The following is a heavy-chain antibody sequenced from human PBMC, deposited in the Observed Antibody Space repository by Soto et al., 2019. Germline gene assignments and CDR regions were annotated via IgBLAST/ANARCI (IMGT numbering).Heavy chain of an antibody. V-gene: IGHV3-30*18. CDR2: ISHDGGAT. J-gene: IGHJ5*02. CDR3: AKDWGSSGWFNWFDP. CDR1: GFTFSTSG. D-gene: IGHD6-13*01. Sequence: QVQLVESGGGVVQSGRSLRLSCAASGFTFSTSGMHWIRQAPGKGLEWVAMISHDGGATYYVDSVKGRFTISRDTDKNTLHLQMDSLRPEDTATYYCAKDWGSSGWFNWFDPWGQGTLVTVS.